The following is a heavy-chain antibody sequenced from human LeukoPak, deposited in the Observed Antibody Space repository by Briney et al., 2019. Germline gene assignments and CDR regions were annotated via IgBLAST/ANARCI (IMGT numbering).Heavy chain of an antibody. Sequence: GSLRLSCAASGFTFSDYYMSWVRQPPGKGLEWIGEIYHSGSTNYNPSLKSRVTISVDKSKNQFSLKLSSVTAADTAVYYCVHSSGYYSFDYWGQGTLVTVSS. CDR2: IYHSGST. CDR3: VHSSGYYSFDY. D-gene: IGHD3-22*01. J-gene: IGHJ4*02. CDR1: GFTFSDYY. V-gene: IGHV4-34*08.